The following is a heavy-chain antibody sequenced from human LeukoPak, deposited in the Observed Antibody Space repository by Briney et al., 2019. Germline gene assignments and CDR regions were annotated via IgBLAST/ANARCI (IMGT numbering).Heavy chain of an antibody. J-gene: IGHJ4*02. Sequence: GGSLRLSCAASGFTFSSYGMHWVRQAPGKGLEWVAVISYDGSNKYYADSVKGRFTISRDNSKNTLYLQMNSLRVEDTAVYYCASGAAYGDFLFDYWGQGTLVTVSS. CDR3: ASGAAYGDFLFDY. V-gene: IGHV3-30*19. D-gene: IGHD4-17*01. CDR2: ISYDGSNK. CDR1: GFTFSSYG.